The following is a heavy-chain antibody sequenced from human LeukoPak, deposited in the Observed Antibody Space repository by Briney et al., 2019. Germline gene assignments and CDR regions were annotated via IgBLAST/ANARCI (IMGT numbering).Heavy chain of an antibody. CDR2: INQGGSDK. CDR3: TRDGSRAEDD. CDR1: GFTFSGHW. V-gene: IGHV3-7*01. J-gene: IGHJ4*02. Sequence: GGSLRLSCAASGFTFSGHWMSWVRQAPGKGLEWVANINQGGSDKYYVDSVKGRFTISRDNANNLLYLQMNSLRGEDTAVYYCTRDGSRAEDDWGQGTLVTVSS. D-gene: IGHD1-14*01.